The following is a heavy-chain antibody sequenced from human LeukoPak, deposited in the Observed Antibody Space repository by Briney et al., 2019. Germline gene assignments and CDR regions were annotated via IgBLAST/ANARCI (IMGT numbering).Heavy chain of an antibody. V-gene: IGHV1-2*02. CDR1: GYTFTGYY. CDR2: INPNSGGT. Sequence: ASVKVSCKASGYTFTGYYMHWVRQAPGQGLEWMGWINPNSGGTNYAQKFQGGVTMTRDTSISTAYMELSRLRSDDTAVYYCARDWTYYYDSSGYRAFQHWGQGTLVTVSS. D-gene: IGHD3-22*01. J-gene: IGHJ1*01. CDR3: ARDWTYYYDSSGYRAFQH.